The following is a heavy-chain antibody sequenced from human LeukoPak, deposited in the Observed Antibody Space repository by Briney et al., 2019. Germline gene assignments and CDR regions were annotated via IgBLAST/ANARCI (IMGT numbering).Heavy chain of an antibody. CDR2: IYYSGST. CDR1: GGSISSYY. Sequence: SETLSLTCTVSGGSISSYYWSWIWQPPGKGLEWIGYIYYSGSTNYNPSLKSRVTISVDTSKNQFSLKLSSVTAADTAVYYCARRRGSNIGTFDYWGQGTLVTVSS. CDR3: ARRRGSNIGTFDY. J-gene: IGHJ4*02. V-gene: IGHV4-59*08. D-gene: IGHD1-26*01.